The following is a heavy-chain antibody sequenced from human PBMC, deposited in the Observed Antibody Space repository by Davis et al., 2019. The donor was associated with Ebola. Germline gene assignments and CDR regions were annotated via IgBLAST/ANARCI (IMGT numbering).Heavy chain of an antibody. CDR2: IYYSGST. D-gene: IGHD1-26*01. Sequence: MPSETLSLTCTVSGGSISSGGYFWSWIRQHPGKGLEWIGFIYYSGSTYYNPSLKSRVTISVDTSKNQFSLKLSSVTAADTAVYFCARDNMGSLDYWGQGMLVTVSS. CDR1: GGSISSGGYF. J-gene: IGHJ4*02. CDR3: ARDNMGSLDY. V-gene: IGHV4-31*03.